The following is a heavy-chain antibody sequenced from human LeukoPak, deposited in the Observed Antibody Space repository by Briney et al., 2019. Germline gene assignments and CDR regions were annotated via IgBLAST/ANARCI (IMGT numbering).Heavy chain of an antibody. CDR3: ARVDIVVVPAAATPWLDP. Sequence: GSLRLSCAASGFTFSDYYMSWIRQSPGKGLEWIGEINHSGSTNYNPSLKSRVTISVDTSKNQFSLKLSSVIAADTAVYYCARVDIVVVPAAATPWLDPWGQGTLVTVSS. D-gene: IGHD2-2*01. CDR2: INHSGST. CDR1: GFTFSDYY. J-gene: IGHJ5*02. V-gene: IGHV4-34*01.